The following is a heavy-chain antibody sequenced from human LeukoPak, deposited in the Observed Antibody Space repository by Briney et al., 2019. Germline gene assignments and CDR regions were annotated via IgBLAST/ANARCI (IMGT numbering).Heavy chain of an antibody. V-gene: IGHV4-59*01. CDR2: VYYSGST. CDR1: GGSISSYY. D-gene: IGHD1-26*01. J-gene: IGHJ4*02. CDR3: ARGTYSLFDY. Sequence: SSETLSLTCTVSGGSISSYYWSWIRQPPGKGLEWIGYVYYSGSTNYNPSLKSRVTISLDTSKNQFSLKLSSVTAADTAVYYCARGTYSLFDYWGLGTLVTVSS.